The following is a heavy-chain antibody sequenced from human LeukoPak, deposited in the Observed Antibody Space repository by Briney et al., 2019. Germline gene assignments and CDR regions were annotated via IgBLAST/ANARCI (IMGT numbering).Heavy chain of an antibody. CDR2: IGGGGGT. CDR1: GFTFNIYA. V-gene: IGHV3-23*01. CDR3: AKGNSGYNSGYYYHFFDY. J-gene: IGHJ4*02. D-gene: IGHD5-12*01. Sequence: GGSLRLSCAASGFTFNIYAMSWVRQAPGKGLEWVSSIGGGGGTYYADSLKGRFTISRDNSKNTLYLQMNSLRAEDTAVYYCAKGNSGYNSGYYYHFFDYWGQGTLVTVSS.